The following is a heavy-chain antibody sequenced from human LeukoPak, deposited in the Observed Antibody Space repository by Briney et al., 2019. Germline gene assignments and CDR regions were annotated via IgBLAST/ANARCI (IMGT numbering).Heavy chain of an antibody. D-gene: IGHD4-17*01. Sequence: PRGSLRLSCAASGFTFSSYDMHWVRQATGKGLEWVSAIGTAGDTYYPGSVKGRFTISRENAKNSLYLQMNSLRAGDTAVYYCARDPNDYGDYYYYYGMDVWGQGTTVTVSS. CDR2: IGTAGDT. V-gene: IGHV3-13*01. CDR1: GFTFSSYD. CDR3: ARDPNDYGDYYYYYGMDV. J-gene: IGHJ6*02.